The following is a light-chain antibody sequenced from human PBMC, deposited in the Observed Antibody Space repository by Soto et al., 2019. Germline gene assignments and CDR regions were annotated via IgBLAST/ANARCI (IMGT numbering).Light chain of an antibody. J-gene: IGKJ4*01. CDR1: QIVSSTY. Sequence: ESVLTQSPGTLSLSRGERATLSCRASQIVSSTYLAWFQQKPGQAPRLLIYGASTRATGIPDRFSGSGSGTDFTLTISGLEPEDFALYYCQQYGVTPPNTFGGGTKVDIK. CDR2: GAS. V-gene: IGKV3-20*01. CDR3: QQYGVTPPNT.